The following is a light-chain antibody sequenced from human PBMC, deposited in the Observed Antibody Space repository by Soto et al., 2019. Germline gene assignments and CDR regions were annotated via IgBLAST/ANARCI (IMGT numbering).Light chain of an antibody. J-gene: IGKJ5*01. V-gene: IGKV3-20*01. Sequence: EIVLTQCPGTLSLSPGERATLSCRASQSVSSNYLAWYQQKPGQAPRLLIYGASSRATGIPDRFSGSGSGTEFTLTISRLEPEDFAVYYCQQYGSSSPITFGQGTRLEIK. CDR3: QQYGSSSPIT. CDR2: GAS. CDR1: QSVSSNY.